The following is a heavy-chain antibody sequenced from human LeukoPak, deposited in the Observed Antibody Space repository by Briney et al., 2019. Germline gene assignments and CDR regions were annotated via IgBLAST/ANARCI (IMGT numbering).Heavy chain of an antibody. Sequence: GESLKISCKASGHSFPNHWIGWVRQMPGIGLEWVGIINFGDSNTLYSPAFEGQVTISFDKSISTTYLQWRSLKASDTAMYYCATRRHSGSPNWYDPWGQGTLVTVSS. V-gene: IGHV5-51*01. J-gene: IGHJ5*02. CDR1: GHSFPNHW. CDR3: ATRRHSGSPNWYDP. D-gene: IGHD1-26*01. CDR2: INFGDSNT.